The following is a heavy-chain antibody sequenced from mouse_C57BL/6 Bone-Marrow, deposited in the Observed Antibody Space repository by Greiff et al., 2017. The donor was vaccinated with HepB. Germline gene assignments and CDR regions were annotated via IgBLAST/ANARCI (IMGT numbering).Heavy chain of an antibody. CDR2: IWSGGST. D-gene: IGHD2-3*01. CDR1: GFSFTSYG. CDR3: ARNGGDGYGGYAMDY. Sequence: VQLVESGPGLVQPSQSLSITCTVSGFSFTSYGVHWVRQSPGKGLEWLGVIWSGGSTDYNAAFISSLSLSKDNSKSQVFFKMNSLQADDTAISYCARNGGDGYGGYAMDYWGQGTSVTVSS. V-gene: IGHV2-2*01. J-gene: IGHJ4*01.